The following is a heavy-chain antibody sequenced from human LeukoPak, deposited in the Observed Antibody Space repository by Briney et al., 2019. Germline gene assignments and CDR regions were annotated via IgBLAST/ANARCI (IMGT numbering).Heavy chain of an antibody. J-gene: IGHJ4*02. CDR3: AKDRVTYFDY. CDR1: GFTLNNYG. D-gene: IGHD3-16*02. Sequence: GGSLRLSCATSGFTLNNYGMHWVRQAPGKGLEWVSAISGSGGSTYYADSVKGRFTISRDNSKNTLYLQMNSLRAEDTAVYYCAKDRVTYFDYWGQGTLVTVSS. CDR2: ISGSGGST. V-gene: IGHV3-23*01.